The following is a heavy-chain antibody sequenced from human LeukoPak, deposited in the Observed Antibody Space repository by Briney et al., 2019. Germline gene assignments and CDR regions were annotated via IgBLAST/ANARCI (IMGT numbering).Heavy chain of an antibody. V-gene: IGHV3-23*01. D-gene: IGHD2-15*01. Sequence: GGSLRLSCAASGFTFNTYAMSWVRQAPGKGLEWVSGIGGGGTSTYYADSVKGRFTISRDNSKNTLYLQMNSLRAEDTAVYYCARDPSGTPPPAAFDIWGQGTMVTVSS. J-gene: IGHJ3*02. CDR3: ARDPSGTPPPAAFDI. CDR2: IGGGGTST. CDR1: GFTFNTYA.